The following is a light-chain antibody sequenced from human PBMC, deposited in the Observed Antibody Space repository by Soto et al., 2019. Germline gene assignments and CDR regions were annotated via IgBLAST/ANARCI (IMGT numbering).Light chain of an antibody. CDR1: HSVITN. CDR2: GAS. CDR3: QQVHNWTPIT. Sequence: IVVTQSPATLSLSRGERATLYCRASHSVITNLSWYQQKAGQAPRLRIXGASTRATGIPARFSGSGSGTEFTLTISSLQSEDVAVYYCQQVHNWTPITFGQGTRL. V-gene: IGKV3-15*01. J-gene: IGKJ5*01.